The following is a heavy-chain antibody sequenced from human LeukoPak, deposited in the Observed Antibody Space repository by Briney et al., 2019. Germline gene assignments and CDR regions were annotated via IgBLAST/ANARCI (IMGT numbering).Heavy chain of an antibody. V-gene: IGHV3-23*01. CDR3: AKDRSRAAVDLDAFDI. D-gene: IGHD6-13*01. CDR2: TSGSGGST. CDR1: GFTFSSYA. Sequence: GGSLRLSCAASGFTFSSYAMSWVRQAPGKGLEWVSATSGSGGSTYYADSVKGRFTISRDNSKNTLYLQMNSLRAEDTAVYYCAKDRSRAAVDLDAFDIWGQGTMVTVSS. J-gene: IGHJ3*02.